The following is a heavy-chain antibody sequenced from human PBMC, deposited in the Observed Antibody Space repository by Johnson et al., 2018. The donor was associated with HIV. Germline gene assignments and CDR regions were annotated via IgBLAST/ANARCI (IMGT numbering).Heavy chain of an antibody. J-gene: IGHJ3*02. D-gene: IGHD3-16*01. CDR3: ARGGWGDAFDI. Sequence: QMQLVESGGGVVQPGRSLRLSCAASGFTFSSYAMHWVRQAPGKGLEWVAVISYDGSNKYYADSVKGRFTISRDNSKNTLYLQMNSLRAEDTAVYYCARGGWGDAFDIWGQGTMVTVSS. CDR1: GFTFSSYA. V-gene: IGHV3-30-3*01. CDR2: ISYDGSNK.